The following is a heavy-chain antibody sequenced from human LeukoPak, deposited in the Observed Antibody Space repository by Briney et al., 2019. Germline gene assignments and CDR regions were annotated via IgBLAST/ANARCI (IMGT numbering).Heavy chain of an antibody. CDR2: IYTSGST. CDR1: GGSISSYC. D-gene: IGHD4-17*01. J-gene: IGHJ4*02. V-gene: IGHV4-4*07. CDR3: ATERDRNYGDYAVAY. Sequence: SETLSLTCTVSGGSISSYCWSWIRQPAGKGLEWIGRIYTSGSTNYNPSLKSRVTMSVDTSKNQFSLKLSSVTAADTAVYYCATERDRNYGDYAVAYWGQGTLVTVSS.